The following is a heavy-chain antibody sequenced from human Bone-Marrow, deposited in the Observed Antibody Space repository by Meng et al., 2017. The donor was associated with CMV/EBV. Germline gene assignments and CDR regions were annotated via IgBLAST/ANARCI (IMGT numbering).Heavy chain of an antibody. V-gene: IGHV4-59*01. CDR1: GGSISPYY. D-gene: IGHD2-2*02. Sequence: SETLSLTCTVSGGSISPYYWNWIRQPPGKGLEWIGYISYSGSTNYNPSLKSRVTISVDTSKNQFSLKLSSVTAADTAVYFCARIRGCTSTSCYTRLLYYYGMDIWGQGTTVTVSS. CDR2: ISYSGST. J-gene: IGHJ6*02. CDR3: ARIRGCTSTSCYTRLLYYYGMDI.